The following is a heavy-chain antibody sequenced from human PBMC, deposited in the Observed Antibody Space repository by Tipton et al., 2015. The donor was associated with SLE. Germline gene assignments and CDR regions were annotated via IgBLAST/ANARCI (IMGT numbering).Heavy chain of an antibody. CDR2: IYYSGST. CDR1: GGSISSSSYY. V-gene: IGHV4-39*07. CDR3: ARAGTGVANTYWYFDL. J-gene: IGHJ2*01. D-gene: IGHD5-12*01. Sequence: TLSLTCTVSGGSISSSSYYWGWIRQPPGKGLEWIGNIYYSGSTYYNPSLKSRVTISLDTSKSQFSLKLRSVTAADTAVYYCARAGTGVANTYWYFDLWGRGTLVTVSS.